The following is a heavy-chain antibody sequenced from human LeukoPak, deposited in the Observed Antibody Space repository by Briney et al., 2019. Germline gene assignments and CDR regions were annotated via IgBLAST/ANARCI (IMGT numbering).Heavy chain of an antibody. D-gene: IGHD6-6*01. CDR3: ARGAPAIAARPWGAFDI. Sequence: RTGGSLRLSCAASGFTFSSYSMNWVRQAPGKGLEWVSSISSSSSYIYYADSVKGRFTISRDNSKNTLYLQMNSLRAEDTAVYYCARGAPAIAARPWGAFDIWGQGTMVTVSS. CDR2: ISSSSSYI. V-gene: IGHV3-21*01. CDR1: GFTFSSYS. J-gene: IGHJ3*02.